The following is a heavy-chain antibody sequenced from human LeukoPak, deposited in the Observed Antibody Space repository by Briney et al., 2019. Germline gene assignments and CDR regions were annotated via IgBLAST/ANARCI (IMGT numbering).Heavy chain of an antibody. Sequence: ASVKVSCKASGYTFTDYYLHWVRQAPGQGLEWMGWISAYNGNTNYAQKLQGRVTMTTDTSTSTAYMELRSLRSDDTAVYYCARDREWELPYYFDYWGQGTLVTVSS. CDR1: GYTFTDYY. J-gene: IGHJ4*02. D-gene: IGHD1-26*01. V-gene: IGHV1-18*01. CDR3: ARDREWELPYYFDY. CDR2: ISAYNGNT.